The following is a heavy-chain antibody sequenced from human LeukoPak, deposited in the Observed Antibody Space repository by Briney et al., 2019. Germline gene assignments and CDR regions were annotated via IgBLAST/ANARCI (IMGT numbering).Heavy chain of an antibody. V-gene: IGHV4-31*03. CDR2: IYYSGST. CDR3: ARDIGDYGWFDP. CDR1: GGSISSGGYY. J-gene: IGHJ5*02. D-gene: IGHD3-16*01. Sequence: SETLSLTCTVSGGSISSGGYYWSWIRPHPGKGLEWSGYIYYSGSTYYNPSLKSRVTISVDTSKNQFSLKLSSGTAADTAVYYCARDIGDYGWFDPWGEGTLVTVSS.